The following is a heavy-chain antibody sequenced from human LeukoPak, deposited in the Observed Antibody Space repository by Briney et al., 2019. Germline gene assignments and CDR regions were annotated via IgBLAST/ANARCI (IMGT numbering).Heavy chain of an antibody. J-gene: IGHJ4*02. CDR1: RFIFSHHA. CDR2: ISYDGTDE. V-gene: IGHV3-30*01. Sequence: PGGSLRLSCTASRFIFSHHAMHWVRQAPGKGLEWVAIISYDGTDENFADSVEGRFTISRDNSMNTLYLQMNSLRPEDTAVYFCARGGLVTGTKYALEYWGQGTLVTVSS. D-gene: IGHD1-7*01. CDR3: ARGGLVTGTKYALEY.